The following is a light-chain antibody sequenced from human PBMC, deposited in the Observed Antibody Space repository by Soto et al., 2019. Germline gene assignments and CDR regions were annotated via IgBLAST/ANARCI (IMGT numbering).Light chain of an antibody. J-gene: IGKJ4*01. V-gene: IGKV1-39*01. Sequence: DIQMTQSPSSLSASVGDRVTITCRASQSISSYLNWYQQKPGKAPKLLIYAASSLQSGAPSRFSGSGSGTDFTLTISSLQPEDFGTYYCQHSYRSPLTFGGGTKVEIK. CDR2: AAS. CDR1: QSISSY. CDR3: QHSYRSPLT.